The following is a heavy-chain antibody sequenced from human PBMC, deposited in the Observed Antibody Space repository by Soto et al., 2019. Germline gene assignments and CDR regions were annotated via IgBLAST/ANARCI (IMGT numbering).Heavy chain of an antibody. CDR3: AKGYYDSPGYLTHLMGDH. CDR2: ISGSGGDT. J-gene: IGHJ4*02. CDR1: GFTFSNYV. Sequence: EVQLLESGGGLVQPGGSLRLSCAVSGFTFSNYVMNWVRQAQGKGLEWVSGISGSGGDTYYADSVKGRFTISRDNSKNTLSLQMNSLRAEDTAVYYCAKGYYDSPGYLTHLMGDHWGQGTLVTVSS. D-gene: IGHD3-22*01. V-gene: IGHV3-23*01.